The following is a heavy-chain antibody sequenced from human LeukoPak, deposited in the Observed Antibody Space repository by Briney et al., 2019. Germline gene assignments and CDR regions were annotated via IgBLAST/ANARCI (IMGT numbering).Heavy chain of an antibody. J-gene: IGHJ4*02. V-gene: IGHV4-59*12. Sequence: SETLSLTCTVSGGSISSYYWSWIRQPPGKGLEWIGYIYYSGSTNYNPSLKSRVTISVDTSKNQFSLKLSSVTAADTAVYYCARDFGSSGPPEPYYFDYWGQGTLVTVSS. CDR1: GGSISSYY. D-gene: IGHD6-19*01. CDR3: ARDFGSSGPPEPYYFDY. CDR2: IYYSGST.